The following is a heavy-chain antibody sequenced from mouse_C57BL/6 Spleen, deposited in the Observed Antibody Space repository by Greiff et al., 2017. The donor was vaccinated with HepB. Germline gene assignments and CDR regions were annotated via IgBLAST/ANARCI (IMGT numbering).Heavy chain of an antibody. D-gene: IGHD1-1*01. V-gene: IGHV1-39*01. CDR2: INPNYGTT. Sequence: EVQLQQSGPELVKPGASVKISCKASGYSFTDYNMNWVKQSNGKSLEWIGVINPNYGTTSYNQKFKGKATLTVDQSSRTAYMHLNSLTSEDSAVYYCARNYYGSSYAFAYWGQGTLVTVSA. CDR1: GYSFTDYN. J-gene: IGHJ3*01. CDR3: ARNYYGSSYAFAY.